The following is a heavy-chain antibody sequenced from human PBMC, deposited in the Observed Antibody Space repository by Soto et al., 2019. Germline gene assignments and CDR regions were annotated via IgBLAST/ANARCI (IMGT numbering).Heavy chain of an antibody. CDR1: GFTFNTYG. Sequence: QVQLVESGGGVVQPGGSLRLSCTTSGFTFNTYGMHWVRQAPGKGLDWVAIIWYDGSNKYYADYVKGRFTISRDNSKNTLYLQMNSLRAEDKALYHCARADCTGAYCYSWPFNYGVDVWGQVATVTVSS. V-gene: IGHV3-33*08. J-gene: IGHJ6*02. CDR2: IWYDGSNK. CDR3: ARADCTGAYCYSWPFNYGVDV. D-gene: IGHD2-15*01.